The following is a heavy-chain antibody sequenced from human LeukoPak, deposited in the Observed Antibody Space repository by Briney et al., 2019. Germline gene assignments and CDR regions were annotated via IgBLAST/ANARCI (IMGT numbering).Heavy chain of an antibody. CDR1: GFTFSSHA. J-gene: IGHJ6*02. Sequence: GGSLRLSCVGSGFTFSSHAMSWVRQAPGKGLECVSAISGSGGSTYYADSVKGRFTISRDNSKNTLYLQMNSLRGEDTAVYYCAKTYYYDSSGYYGYYYYGMDVWGQGTTVTVSS. CDR2: ISGSGGST. D-gene: IGHD3-22*01. V-gene: IGHV3-23*01. CDR3: AKTYYYDSSGYYGYYYYGMDV.